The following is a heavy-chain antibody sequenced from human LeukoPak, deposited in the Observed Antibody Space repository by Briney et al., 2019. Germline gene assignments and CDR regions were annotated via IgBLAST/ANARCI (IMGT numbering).Heavy chain of an antibody. CDR3: ARASSSGYDTYHFDY. CDR2: IYYSGST. V-gene: IGHV4-61*01. Sequence: SETLSLTCTVSGYSISSGYYWSWIRQPPGKGLEWIGYIYYSGSTNYNPSLKSRVTISVDTSKNQFSLKLSSVTAADTAVYYCARASSSGYDTYHFDYWGQGTLVTVSS. CDR1: GYSISSGYY. D-gene: IGHD3-22*01. J-gene: IGHJ4*02.